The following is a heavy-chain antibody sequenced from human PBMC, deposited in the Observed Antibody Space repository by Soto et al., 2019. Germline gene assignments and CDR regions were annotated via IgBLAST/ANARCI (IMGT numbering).Heavy chain of an antibody. CDR2: ISAYNGNT. V-gene: IGHV1-18*01. J-gene: IGHJ5*02. CDR1: GYTFTSYG. Sequence: ASVKVSCKASGYTFTSYGISWVRRAPGQGLEWMGWISAYNGNTNYAQKLQGRVTVTTDTSTSTAYMELRSLRSDDTAVYYCARVGSIAALGWFDPWGQGTLVTVSS. D-gene: IGHD6-25*01. CDR3: ARVGSIAALGWFDP.